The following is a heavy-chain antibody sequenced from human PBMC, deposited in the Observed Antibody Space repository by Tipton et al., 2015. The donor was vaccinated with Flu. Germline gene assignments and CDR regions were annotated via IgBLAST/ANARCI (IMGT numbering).Heavy chain of an antibody. CDR2: AFYSGGT. V-gene: IGHV4-39*07. D-gene: IGHD2/OR15-2a*01. CDR1: GGSMSSSDYY. CDR3: AKESTRGVALTGGIDV. J-gene: IGHJ6*02. Sequence: TLSLTCTVSGGSMSSSDYYWGWIRQPPGKGLEWIGIAFYSGGTQYNPSLESRVTISVETSKNQFSLKLRSVTAADTALYYCAKESTRGVALTGGIDVWGQGPTVPVS.